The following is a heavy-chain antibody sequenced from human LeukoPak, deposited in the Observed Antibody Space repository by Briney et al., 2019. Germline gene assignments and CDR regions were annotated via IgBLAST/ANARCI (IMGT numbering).Heavy chain of an antibody. CDR2: INHSGST. V-gene: IGHV4-34*01. CDR3: ARGGWASTYYYYYGMDV. CDR1: GGSFSGYY. J-gene: IGHJ6*02. D-gene: IGHD1-26*01. Sequence: SETLSLTCAVYGGSFSGYYWSWIRQPPGKGLEWIGEINHSGSTNYNPSLKSRVTISVDTSKNQFSLKLSSVTAADTAVYYCARGGWASTYYYYYGMDVWSQGTTVTVSS.